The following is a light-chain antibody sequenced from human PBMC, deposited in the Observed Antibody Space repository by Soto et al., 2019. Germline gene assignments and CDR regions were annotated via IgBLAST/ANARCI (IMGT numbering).Light chain of an antibody. CDR1: QIVLYSSNNRNY. Sequence: DIVMTQSPASLAVSLGERVTISCKSSQIVLYSSNNRNYLGWFQQKPGQPPNLLIYWASTRESGVPDRFSGSGSGTDFTLTINTLQDEDVAVYYCQQYYNTPLTFGGGTKADIK. CDR3: QQYYNTPLT. CDR2: WAS. V-gene: IGKV4-1*01. J-gene: IGKJ4*01.